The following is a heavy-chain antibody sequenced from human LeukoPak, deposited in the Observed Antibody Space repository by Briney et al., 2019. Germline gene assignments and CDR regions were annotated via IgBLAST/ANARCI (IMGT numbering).Heavy chain of an antibody. V-gene: IGHV3-33*06. D-gene: IGHD4-11*01. CDR2: IWSDASDK. CDR3: AKDAQRGFDYSNSLDY. Sequence: GRSLRLSHSASGFTFSHYGMHWVRQAPGTGLEWVAVIWSDASDKYYANSVKGRFTISRDNFKNSLYLQMNSLRAEDTAVYYCAKDAQRGFDYSNSLDYWGQGTRVTVSS. J-gene: IGHJ4*02. CDR1: GFTFSHYG.